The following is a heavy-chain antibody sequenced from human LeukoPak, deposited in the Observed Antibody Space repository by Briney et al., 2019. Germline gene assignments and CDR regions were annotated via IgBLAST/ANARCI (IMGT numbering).Heavy chain of an antibody. Sequence: GGSLRLSCAASGFTFSSYSMNWVRQAPGKGLEWVSSISNGGTYMYYADSVKGRFTISRDNAKNSLYLQMNSLRAEDTAVYYCARGSTGTIYGYGMDVWGQGTTVTVSS. D-gene: IGHD1-7*01. J-gene: IGHJ6*02. CDR3: ARGSTGTIYGYGMDV. CDR1: GFTFSSYS. CDR2: ISNGGTYM. V-gene: IGHV3-21*01.